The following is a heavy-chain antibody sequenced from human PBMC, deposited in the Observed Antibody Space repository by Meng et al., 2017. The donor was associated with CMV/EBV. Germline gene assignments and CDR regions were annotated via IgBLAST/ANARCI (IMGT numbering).Heavy chain of an antibody. D-gene: IGHD5-18*01. J-gene: IGHJ6*02. CDR2: INPNSGGT. Sequence: ASVKVSCKASGYTFTGYYMHWVRQAPGQGLERMGWINPNSGGTNYAQKFQGRVTMTRDTSISTAYMELSRLRSDDTAVYYCARSRIQLWLHHYYYGMDVWGQGTTVTVSS. V-gene: IGHV1-2*02. CDR3: ARSRIQLWLHHYYYGMDV. CDR1: GYTFTGYY.